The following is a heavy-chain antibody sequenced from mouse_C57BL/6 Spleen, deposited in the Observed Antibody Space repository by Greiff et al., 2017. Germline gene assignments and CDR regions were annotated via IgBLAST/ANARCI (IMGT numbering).Heavy chain of an antibody. Sequence: EVQLVESGGDLVKPGGSLKLSCAASGFTFSSYGMSWVRQTPDKRLEWVATISSGGSYTYYPDSVKGRFTISRDNAKNTLYLQMSSLKSEDTAMYYCARHGGNYYAMDYWGQGTSVTVSS. CDR3: ARHGGNYYAMDY. CDR1: GFTFSSYG. V-gene: IGHV5-6*01. D-gene: IGHD2-1*01. CDR2: ISSGGSYT. J-gene: IGHJ4*01.